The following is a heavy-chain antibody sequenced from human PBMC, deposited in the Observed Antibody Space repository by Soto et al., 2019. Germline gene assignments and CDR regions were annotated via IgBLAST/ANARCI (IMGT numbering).Heavy chain of an antibody. J-gene: IGHJ4*02. V-gene: IGHV3-23*01. D-gene: IGHD6-25*01. Sequence: GGSLRLSCAASGFTFSSYAMSWVRQAPGEGLEWVSAISGSGGSTYYADSVKGRFTISRDNSKNTLYLQMNSLRAEDTAVYYCAKLRLRLWTLDYWGQGTLVTVSS. CDR1: GFTFSSYA. CDR3: AKLRLRLWTLDY. CDR2: ISGSGGST.